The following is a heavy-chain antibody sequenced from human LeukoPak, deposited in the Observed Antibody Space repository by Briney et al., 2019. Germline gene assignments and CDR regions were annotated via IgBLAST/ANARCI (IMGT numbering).Heavy chain of an antibody. CDR2: ISSSSSTI. J-gene: IGHJ4*02. Sequence: GGSLRLSCAASGFPFSSYSMNWVRQAPGKGLEWVSYISSSSSTIYYADSVKGRFTISRDNAKNSLYLQMNSLRAEDTAVYYCARAFSSSWYDYWGQGTLVTVSS. CDR1: GFPFSSYS. D-gene: IGHD6-13*01. V-gene: IGHV3-48*01. CDR3: ARAFSSSWYDY.